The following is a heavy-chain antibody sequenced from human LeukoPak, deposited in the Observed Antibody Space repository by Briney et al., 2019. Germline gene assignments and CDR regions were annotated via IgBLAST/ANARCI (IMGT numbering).Heavy chain of an antibody. CDR2: IKSKTDGGTT. CDR1: GSTFSNAW. Sequence: GGSLRLSCAASGSTFSNAWMSWVRQAPGKGLEWVGRIKSKTDGGTTDYAAPVKGRFTISRDDSKNTLYLQMNSLKTEDTAVYYCTTDYYGSGSSYDYWGQGTLVTVSS. D-gene: IGHD3-10*01. CDR3: TTDYYGSGSSYDY. J-gene: IGHJ4*02. V-gene: IGHV3-15*01.